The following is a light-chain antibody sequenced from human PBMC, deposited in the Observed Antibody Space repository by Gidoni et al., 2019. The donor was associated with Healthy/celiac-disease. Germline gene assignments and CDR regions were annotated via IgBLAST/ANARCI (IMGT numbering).Light chain of an antibody. CDR2: GNT. Sequence: QSVLTQPPSVSVAPGQRVTISCTGSSSNIGAGYDVHWYQQLPETAPKLLIYGNTNRPSGVPDRFSGSKSGTSASLAITGLQAEDEADYYCQSYDSSLSGYVVFGGGTKLTVL. J-gene: IGLJ2*01. V-gene: IGLV1-40*01. CDR3: QSYDSSLSGYVV. CDR1: SSNIGAGYD.